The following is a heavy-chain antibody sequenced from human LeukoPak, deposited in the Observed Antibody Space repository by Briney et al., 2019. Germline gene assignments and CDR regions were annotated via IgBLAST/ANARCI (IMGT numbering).Heavy chain of an antibody. CDR1: GFTFRSYD. D-gene: IGHD3-22*01. CDR2: VWYDESNK. CDR3: AREDSSGAFDI. Sequence: GGSLRLSCAASGFTFRSYDMHWVRQAPGKGLEWVAVVWYDESNKYYVDSVKGRFTISRDNSKNTLYLQMNSLRVEDTALYYCAREDSSGAFDIWGQGTMVIVSS. V-gene: IGHV3-33*01. J-gene: IGHJ3*02.